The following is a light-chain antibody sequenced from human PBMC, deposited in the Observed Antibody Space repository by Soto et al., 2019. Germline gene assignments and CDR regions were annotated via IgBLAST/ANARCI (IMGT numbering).Light chain of an antibody. CDR1: QGISSY. Sequence: DIQLTQSPSSLSAYVGDRISITCRASQGISSYLAWYQQKPGKAPHLLIYTASTLQSGVPSRFSGSGSGTDFTLTISSLQPEDFATYYCQQHNTYPLTFGGGTKVEIK. J-gene: IGKJ4*01. V-gene: IGKV1-9*01. CDR3: QQHNTYPLT. CDR2: TAS.